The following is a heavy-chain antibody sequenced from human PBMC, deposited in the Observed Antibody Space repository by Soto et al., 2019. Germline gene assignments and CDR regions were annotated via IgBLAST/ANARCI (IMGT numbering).Heavy chain of an antibody. J-gene: IGHJ4*02. V-gene: IGHV3-23*01. Sequence: LRLSCAASGFTFSNYAMSWVRQAPGKGLEWVSAFSGSGGSTCYADSVKGRFTISRDNSKNTLYLEMNSLRVDDTAVYYCAKDVGASPTGDLDYWGRGTLVTVSS. D-gene: IGHD1-26*01. CDR1: GFTFSNYA. CDR3: AKDVGASPTGDLDY. CDR2: FSGSGGST.